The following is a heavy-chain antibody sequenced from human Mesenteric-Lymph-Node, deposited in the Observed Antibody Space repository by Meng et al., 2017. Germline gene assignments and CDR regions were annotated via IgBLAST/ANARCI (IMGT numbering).Heavy chain of an antibody. J-gene: IGHJ5*02. CDR3: ARVAAAGNEWFDP. D-gene: IGHD6-13*01. V-gene: IGHV4-39*07. CDR1: GGSLDNSYYF. Sequence: QLQLEASGPGLVKPSEPLSLTCTGSGGSLDNSYYFWDWIRQPPGKGLEWIGSVRYSGTAYYNPSLTRRVTISVDTSKNQFSLKLSSVTAADTAVYYCARVAAAGNEWFDPWGQGTLVTVSS. CDR2: VRYSGTA.